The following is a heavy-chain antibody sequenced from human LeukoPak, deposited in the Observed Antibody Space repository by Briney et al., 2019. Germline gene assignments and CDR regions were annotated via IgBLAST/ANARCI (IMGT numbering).Heavy chain of an antibody. D-gene: IGHD4-17*01. J-gene: IGHJ4*02. V-gene: IGHV4-34*01. CDR3: ARSQKTTVTRKPFDY. CDR1: GGSFSGYY. CDR2: INHSGST. Sequence: SETLSLTCAVYGGSFSGYYWSWIRQPPGKGLEWIGEINHSGSTNYNPSLKSRVTISVDTSKNQFSLKLSSVTAADTAVYYCARSQKTTVTRKPFDYWGQGTLVTVSS.